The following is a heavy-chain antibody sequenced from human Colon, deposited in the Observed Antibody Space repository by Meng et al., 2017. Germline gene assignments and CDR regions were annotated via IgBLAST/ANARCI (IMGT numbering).Heavy chain of an antibody. CDR1: GDSVSSNRAL. CDR3: TTWYGEY. V-gene: IGHV6-1*02. J-gene: IGHJ4*02. CDR2: TYYRSEWQN. D-gene: IGHD3-10*01. Sequence: VQLQQPRPEPVKPFKLLSLTCAISGDSVSSNRALWHWVRQSPSRGLEWLGQTYYRSEWQNHYGVSVKSRITINADTSRNHFSLHLNSVTPEDTAVYYCTTWYGEYWGQGTLVTVSS.